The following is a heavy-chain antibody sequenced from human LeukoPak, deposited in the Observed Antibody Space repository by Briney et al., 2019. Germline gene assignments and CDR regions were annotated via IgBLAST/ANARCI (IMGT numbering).Heavy chain of an antibody. D-gene: IGHD5-24*01. V-gene: IGHV4-59*01. CDR3: ARKDGDY. CDR1: GASISSYH. Sequence: PSETLSLTCTVSGASISSYHWSWIRQPPGKGLEWMGYMYNSGNTNYNPSLKSRVTMSLDTSKNQFSLKLSSVTAADTAIYYCARKDGDYWGQGTLVIVSS. CDR2: MYNSGNT. J-gene: IGHJ4*02.